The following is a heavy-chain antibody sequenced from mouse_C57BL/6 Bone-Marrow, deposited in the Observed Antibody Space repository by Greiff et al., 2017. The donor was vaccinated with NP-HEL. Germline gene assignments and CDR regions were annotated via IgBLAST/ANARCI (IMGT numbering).Heavy chain of an antibody. CDR1: GYTFTSYW. V-gene: IGHV1-64*01. D-gene: IGHD1-1*01. CDR3: ARGEPITTVVATDY. Sequence: QVQLKQPGAELVKPGASVKLSCKASGYTFTSYWMHWVKQRPGQGLEWIGMIHPNSGSTNYNEKFKSKATLTVDKSSSTAYMQLSSLTSEDSAVYYCARGEPITTVVATDYWGQGTTLTVSS. CDR2: IHPNSGST. J-gene: IGHJ2*01.